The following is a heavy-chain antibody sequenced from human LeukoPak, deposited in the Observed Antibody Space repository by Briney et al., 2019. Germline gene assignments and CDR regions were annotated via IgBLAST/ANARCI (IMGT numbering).Heavy chain of an antibody. V-gene: IGHV1-46*01. D-gene: IGHD6-19*01. CDR3: ARSIAVAYYYYYMDV. CDR2: ISPSGGST. CDR1: GYTFTSNY. J-gene: IGHJ6*03. Sequence: GASVKVSCKAFGYTFTSNYMHWVRQAPGQGPEWMGVISPSGGSTTYAQKFQGRVTLTRDMSTSTDYLELSSLRSEDTAVYYCARSIAVAYYYYYMDVWGKGTTVTISS.